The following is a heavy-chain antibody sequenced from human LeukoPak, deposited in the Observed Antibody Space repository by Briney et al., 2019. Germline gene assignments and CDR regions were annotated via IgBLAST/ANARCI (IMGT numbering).Heavy chain of an antibody. J-gene: IGHJ4*02. D-gene: IGHD3-22*01. CDR2: IYYSGST. CDR3: ARVSYYDSSGYYYAFDY. Sequence: PSETLSLTCTVSGGSISSSSYYWSWIRQPPGKGLEWIGYIYYSGSTNYNPSLKSRVTISVDTSKNQFSLKLSSVTAADTAVYYCARVSYYDSSGYYYAFDYWGQGTLVTVSS. V-gene: IGHV4-61*01. CDR1: GGSISSSSYY.